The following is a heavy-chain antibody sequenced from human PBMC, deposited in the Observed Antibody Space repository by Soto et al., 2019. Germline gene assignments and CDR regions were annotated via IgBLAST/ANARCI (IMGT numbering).Heavy chain of an antibody. D-gene: IGHD6-19*01. CDR1: GYTFTSYY. Sequence: QVQLVQSGAEVKKPGASVKVSCKASGYTFTSYYMHWVRQAPGQGLEWMGIINPSGGSTSYAQKFQGRVTMTRDTSTSTVYMELSSLRSEDTAVYYCARALSYSSGWYWAFDIWGQGTMVTVSS. CDR3: ARALSYSSGWYWAFDI. CDR2: INPSGGST. J-gene: IGHJ3*02. V-gene: IGHV1-46*03.